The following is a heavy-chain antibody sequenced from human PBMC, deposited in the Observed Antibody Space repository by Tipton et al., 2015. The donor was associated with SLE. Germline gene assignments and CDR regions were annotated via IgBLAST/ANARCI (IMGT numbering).Heavy chain of an antibody. V-gene: IGHV4-59*01. CDR1: GGSISTYY. CDR2: IYHTGST. CDR3: ARGSTMIRGVIALDQ. D-gene: IGHD3-10*01. J-gene: IGHJ4*02. Sequence: TLSLTCTVSGGSISTYYWSWIRQPPKQGLEWIGWIYHTGSTDYNPSLKSRVTISVDTSKNQFSLRLSSVTAADTAVYYCARGSTMIRGVIALDQWGQGTLVTVSS.